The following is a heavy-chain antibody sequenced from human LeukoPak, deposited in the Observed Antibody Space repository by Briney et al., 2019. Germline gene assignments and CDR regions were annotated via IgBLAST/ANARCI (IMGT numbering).Heavy chain of an antibody. CDR3: AKVFPPKEIYYFDY. CDR1: GFTLSSYG. V-gene: IGHV3-23*01. Sequence: SGGSLRLSCAASGFTLSSYGMSWVRQAPGKGLEWVSGISGSGGSTYYADSVKGRFTISRGNSKNTLYLQMNSLRAEDTAIYYCAKVFPPKEIYYFDYWGQGTLVTVSS. CDR2: ISGSGGST. J-gene: IGHJ4*02. D-gene: IGHD2-21*01.